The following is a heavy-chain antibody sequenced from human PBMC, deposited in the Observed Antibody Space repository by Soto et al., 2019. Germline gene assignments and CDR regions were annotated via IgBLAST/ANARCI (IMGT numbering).Heavy chain of an antibody. CDR3: ARDGDYYDSSGYYWRYFDY. J-gene: IGHJ4*02. V-gene: IGHV4-30-4*01. Sequence: SETMSLTCTVSGGSISSGDYYWSWIRQPPGKGLEWIGYIYYSGSTYYNPSLKSRVTISVDTSKNQFSLKLSSVTAADTAVYYCARDGDYYDSSGYYWRYFDYWGQGTLVTVSS. D-gene: IGHD3-22*01. CDR2: IYYSGST. CDR1: GGSISSGDYY.